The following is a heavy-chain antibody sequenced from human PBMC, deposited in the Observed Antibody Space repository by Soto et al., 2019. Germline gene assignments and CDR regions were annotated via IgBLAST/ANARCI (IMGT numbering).Heavy chain of an antibody. CDR3: ARGPLVVVAAIGWFDP. CDR1: GGTFSSYA. V-gene: IGHV1-69*01. D-gene: IGHD2-15*01. Sequence: QVQLVQSGAEVKKPGSSVKVSCKASGGTFSSYAICWVRQAPGQGLEWMGGIIPIFGTANYAQKFQGRVTITADESTSTAYMELSSLRSEDTAVYYCARGPLVVVAAIGWFDPWGQGTLVTVSS. J-gene: IGHJ5*02. CDR2: IIPIFGTA.